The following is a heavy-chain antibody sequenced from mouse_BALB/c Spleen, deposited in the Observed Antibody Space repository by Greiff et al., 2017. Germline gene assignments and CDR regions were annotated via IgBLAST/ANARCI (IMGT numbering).Heavy chain of an antibody. CDR1: GYAFSSYW. D-gene: IGHD2-2*01. J-gene: IGHJ3*01. Sequence: QVQLQQSGAELVRPGSSVKISCKASGYAFSSYWMNWVKQRPGQGLEWIGQIYPGDGDTNYNGKFKGKATLTADKSSSTAYMQLSSLTSEDSAVYFCAREDGYDGFAYWGQGTLVTVSA. V-gene: IGHV1-80*01. CDR3: AREDGYDGFAY. CDR2: IYPGDGDT.